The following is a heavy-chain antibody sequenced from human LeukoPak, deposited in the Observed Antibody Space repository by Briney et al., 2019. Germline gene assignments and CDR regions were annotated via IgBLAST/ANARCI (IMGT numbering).Heavy chain of an antibody. CDR3: ARLQLWFSRVDY. CDR2: IHYSGRI. Sequence: SETLSLTCTVSGGSISSSNYYWSCIRQPPGKGLEWIGAIHYSGRIYYNPSLKSRITISVDTSKNQFSLKLNSVTAADTAVYYCARLQLWFSRVDYWGQGTLVTVSS. CDR1: GGSISSSNYY. V-gene: IGHV4-39*01. D-gene: IGHD5-18*01. J-gene: IGHJ4*02.